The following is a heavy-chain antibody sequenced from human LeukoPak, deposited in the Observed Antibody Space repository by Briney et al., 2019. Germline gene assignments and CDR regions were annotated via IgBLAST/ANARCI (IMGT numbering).Heavy chain of an antibody. V-gene: IGHV3-23*01. CDR1: GFTFDDYG. Sequence: QSGGSLRLSCAASGFTFDDYGMSWVRHAPGKGLEWVSAISGSGGSTYYADSVKGRFTISRDNSKNTLYLQMNSLRAEDTAVYYCAKVRAVGRDGYNNPYFDYWGQGTLVTVSS. CDR2: ISGSGGST. J-gene: IGHJ4*02. D-gene: IGHD5-24*01. CDR3: AKVRAVGRDGYNNPYFDY.